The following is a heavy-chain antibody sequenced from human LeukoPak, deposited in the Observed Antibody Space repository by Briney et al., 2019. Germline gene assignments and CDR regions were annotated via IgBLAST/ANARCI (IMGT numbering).Heavy chain of an antibody. CDR3: AREDIAGRVTTIPPY. D-gene: IGHD2-21*02. V-gene: IGHV4-34*01. J-gene: IGHJ4*02. CDR2: INHSGST. CDR1: GGSFRGFY. Sequence: PSETLSLTCAVYGGSFRGFYWIWIRQTSGKGLEWIGEINHSGSTNYNPSLKSRVTMSVDTSKNQFSLNLRSMTAADAGIYYCAREDIAGRVTTIPPYWGQGTPVTVSS.